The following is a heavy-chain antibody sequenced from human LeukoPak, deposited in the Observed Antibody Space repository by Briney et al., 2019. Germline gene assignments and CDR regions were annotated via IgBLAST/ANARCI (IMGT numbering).Heavy chain of an antibody. D-gene: IGHD3/OR15-3a*01. J-gene: IGHJ3*02. Sequence: SETLSLTCTVSGGSISSVGYYWSWIRQPPGKGLEWIGYIYHSGSTYYNPSLKSRVTISVDRAKNQFSLKLSSVTAADTAVYYCASGLYDAFDIWGQGTTVTVSS. CDR2: IYHSGST. CDR3: ASGLYDAFDI. CDR1: GGSISSVGYY. V-gene: IGHV4-30-2*01.